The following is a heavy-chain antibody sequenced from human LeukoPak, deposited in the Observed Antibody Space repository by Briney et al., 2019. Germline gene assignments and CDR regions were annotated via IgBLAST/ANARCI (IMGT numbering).Heavy chain of an antibody. D-gene: IGHD7-27*01. V-gene: IGHV4-31*03. CDR2: IYYSGST. Sequence: SETLSLTCTVSGGSISSGGYYWSWIRQHPGKGLEWSGYIYYSGSTYYNPSLKSRVTISVDTYKNQFSLKLSSVTAADTAVYYCARDGDVTTFDYWGQGTLVTVSS. CDR1: GGSISSGGYY. J-gene: IGHJ4*02. CDR3: ARDGDVTTFDY.